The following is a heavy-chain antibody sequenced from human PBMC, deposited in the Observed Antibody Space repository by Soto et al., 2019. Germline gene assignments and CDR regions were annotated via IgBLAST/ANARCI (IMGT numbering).Heavy chain of an antibody. CDR3: ARDSTTNVSFDI. D-gene: IGHD1-1*01. CDR2: IYYSGST. Sequence: PSQPLSLACTVSAGSISGYYWSWIRQPPGKGRGWIGYIYYSGSTNYNPSLKSRVTISVDTSKNQFSLKLSSVTAADTAVYYCARDSTTNVSFDIWGQGTMVTVS. CDR1: AGSISGYY. J-gene: IGHJ3*02. V-gene: IGHV4-59*01.